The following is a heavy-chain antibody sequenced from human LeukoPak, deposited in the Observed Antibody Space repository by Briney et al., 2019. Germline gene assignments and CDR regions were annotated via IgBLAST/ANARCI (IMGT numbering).Heavy chain of an antibody. J-gene: IGHJ3*02. CDR2: IYYSGST. D-gene: IGHD2-2*01. Sequence: SETLSLTCTVSGGSISSSSYYWGWIRQPPGKGLEWNGSIYYSGSTYYNPSLKSRVTISVDTSKNQFSLKLSSVTAADTAVYYCARRPKYCSSTSCPRVYAFDIWGQGTMVTVSS. CDR3: ARRPKYCSSTSCPRVYAFDI. CDR1: GGSISSSSYY. V-gene: IGHV4-39*01.